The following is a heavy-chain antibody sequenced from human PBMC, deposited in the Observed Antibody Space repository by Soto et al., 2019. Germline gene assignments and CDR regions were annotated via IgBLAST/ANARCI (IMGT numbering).Heavy chain of an antibody. CDR2: IYHNGST. CDR1: GGSISSSNW. J-gene: IGHJ6*02. Sequence: SETLSLTCAVSGGSISSSNWWSWVRQPPGKGLEGIGEIYHNGSTNYNPSLKSRVTISVDKSKNQFSLKLSSVTAADTAVYYCARDKGYDFWSGYRHPSKSNYYSYGIDVWGQGTTVTVSS. D-gene: IGHD3-3*01. CDR3: ARDKGYDFWSGYRHPSKSNYYSYGIDV. V-gene: IGHV4-4*02.